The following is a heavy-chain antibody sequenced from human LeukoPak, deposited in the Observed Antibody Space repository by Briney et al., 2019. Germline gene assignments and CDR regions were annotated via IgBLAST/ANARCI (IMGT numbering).Heavy chain of an antibody. J-gene: IGHJ4*02. D-gene: IGHD6-19*01. V-gene: IGHV3-23*01. Sequence: PGGSLRLSCAASGFTFKDFAMSWIRQAPGKGLEWVSAISGSGGSAYYADSVKGRFTISRDNSKNTLYLQMNSLRAEDTAVYYCAKADSSGWYVPFDYWGQGTLVTVSS. CDR1: GFTFKDFA. CDR3: AKADSSGWYVPFDY. CDR2: ISGSGGSA.